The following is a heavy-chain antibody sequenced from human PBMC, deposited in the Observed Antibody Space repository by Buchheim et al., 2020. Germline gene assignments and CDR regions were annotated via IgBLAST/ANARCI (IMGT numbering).Heavy chain of an antibody. Sequence: QVQLVESGGGVVQPGRSLRLSCAASGFTFSSYGMHWVRQAPGKGLEWVAVISYDGSNKYYADSVKGRFTISRDNSKNTLYLQMNSLRAEDTAVYYCAKDPQDYGDFLGGYFDLWGRGTL. CDR1: GFTFSSYG. J-gene: IGHJ2*01. CDR2: ISYDGSNK. CDR3: AKDPQDYGDFLGGYFDL. V-gene: IGHV3-30*18. D-gene: IGHD4-17*01.